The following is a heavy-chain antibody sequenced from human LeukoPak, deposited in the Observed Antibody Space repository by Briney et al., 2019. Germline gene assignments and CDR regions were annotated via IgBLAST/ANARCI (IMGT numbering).Heavy chain of an antibody. CDR3: ARRRKIGHYYDTRYYGMDV. V-gene: IGHV4-59*08. CDR1: GGSISSYY. CDR2: IYYSGST. J-gene: IGHJ6*02. D-gene: IGHD3-22*01. Sequence: SETLSLTCTVSGGSISSYYWSWIRQPPGKGLEWIGYIYYSGSTNYNPSLKSRVTISVDTSKNQFSLKLSSATAADTAVYYCARRRKIGHYYDTRYYGMDVWGQGTTVTVSS.